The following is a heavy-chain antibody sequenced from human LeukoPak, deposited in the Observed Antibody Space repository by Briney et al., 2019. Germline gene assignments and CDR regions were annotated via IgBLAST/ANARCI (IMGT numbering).Heavy chain of an antibody. J-gene: IGHJ5*02. D-gene: IGHD6-19*01. CDR2: ISSSSSYI. CDR1: GFTFSSYS. V-gene: IGHV3-21*01. CDR3: ARTYSSGVSWFDP. Sequence: GGSLRLSCAASGFTFSSYSMNWVRQAPGKGLEWVSSISSSSSYIYYADSVKGRFTISRDNAKNSLYLQMNSLRAEDTAVYYCARTYSSGVSWFDPWGQGTLVTVSS.